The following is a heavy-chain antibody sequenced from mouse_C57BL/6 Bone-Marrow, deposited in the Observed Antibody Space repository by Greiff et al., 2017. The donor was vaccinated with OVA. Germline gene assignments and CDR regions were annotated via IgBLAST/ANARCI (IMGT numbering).Heavy chain of an antibody. CDR2: IYPRSGNT. Sequence: VQLQLSGAELARPGASVKLSCKASGYTFTSYGISWVKQRTGQGLEWIGEIYPRSGNTYYNEKFKGKATLTADKSSSTAYMELRSLTSEDSAVYFCARDYYGSSHWYFDVWGTGTTVTVSS. J-gene: IGHJ1*03. D-gene: IGHD1-1*01. V-gene: IGHV1-81*01. CDR1: GYTFTSYG. CDR3: ARDYYGSSHWYFDV.